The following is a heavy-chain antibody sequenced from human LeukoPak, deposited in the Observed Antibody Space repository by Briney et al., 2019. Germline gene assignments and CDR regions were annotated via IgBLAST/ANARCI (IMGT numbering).Heavy chain of an antibody. Sequence: GGSLRLSCAASGFTFSIYAMSWVRQAPGKGLQWVSSITSSGDGTYYADSVKGRFTISRDNSENMLYLQMNSLRVEDTAVYFCAKDRPNYYGSNGHYYRRDGDYWGQGTLVTVSS. CDR1: GFTFSIYA. D-gene: IGHD3-22*01. CDR3: AKDRPNYYGSNGHYYRRDGDY. CDR2: ITSSGDGT. V-gene: IGHV3-23*01. J-gene: IGHJ4*02.